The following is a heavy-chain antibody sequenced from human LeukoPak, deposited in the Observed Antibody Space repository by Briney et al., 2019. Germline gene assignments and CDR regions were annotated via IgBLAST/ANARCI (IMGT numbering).Heavy chain of an antibody. CDR2: IYYSGST. J-gene: IGHJ4*02. CDR1: GGSISSYY. V-gene: IGHV4-59*01. D-gene: IGHD5-18*01. Sequence: SETLSLTRTVSGGSISSYYWSWIRQPPGKGLEWIGYIYYSGSTNYNPSLKSRVTISVDTSKNQFSLKLSSVTAADTAVYYCARVAAMVEYYFDYWGQGTLVTVSS. CDR3: ARVAAMVEYYFDY.